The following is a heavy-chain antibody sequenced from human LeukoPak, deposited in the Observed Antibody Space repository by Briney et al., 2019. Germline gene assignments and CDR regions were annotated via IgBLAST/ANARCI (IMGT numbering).Heavy chain of an antibody. V-gene: IGHV3-23*01. Sequence: PGGSLRLSCAASGFTFSKHGMSWVRQASGKGLEWVSAVSDSGSDTYYADSVKGRFTVSRDNSKNTLYLEMNSVRGEDTAVYYCAKRVPYSSSSVYFDNWGQGTLVTVSS. CDR1: GFTFSKHG. CDR3: AKRVPYSSSSVYFDN. J-gene: IGHJ4*02. D-gene: IGHD6-6*01. CDR2: VSDSGSDT.